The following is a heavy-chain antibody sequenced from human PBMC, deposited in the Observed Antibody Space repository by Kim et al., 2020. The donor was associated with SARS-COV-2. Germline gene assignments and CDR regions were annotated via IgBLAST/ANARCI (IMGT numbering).Heavy chain of an antibody. J-gene: IGHJ4*01. CDR1: GGSISSSSYY. CDR3: ASSLRGYSYLVY. D-gene: IGHD5-18*01. Sequence: SETLSLTCTVSGGSISSSSYYWGWIRQPPGKGLEWIGSIYYSGSTYYNPSLKSRVTISVDTSKNQFSLKLSSVTAADTAVYYCASSLRGYSYLVYWGQEPWSPSPQ. CDR2: IYYSGST. V-gene: IGHV4-39*01.